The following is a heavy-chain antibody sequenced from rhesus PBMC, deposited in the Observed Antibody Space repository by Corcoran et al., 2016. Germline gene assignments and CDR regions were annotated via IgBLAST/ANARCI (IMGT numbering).Heavy chain of an antibody. Sequence: QLQLQESGPGLVKPSETLTLTCLVSGGSIINRHWSWLRQTPGKGLEWIGRIGGTGGDTGNNDLRRSRGNSCRDTSKNQFSVKLSSVTAADTAVYYCGRGYTGEYDLDYWGQGVLVTVSA. J-gene: IGHJ4*01. D-gene: IGHD5-36*01. CDR2: IGGTGGDT. CDR3: GRGYTGEYDLDY. V-gene: IGHV4-173*01. CDR1: GGSIINRH.